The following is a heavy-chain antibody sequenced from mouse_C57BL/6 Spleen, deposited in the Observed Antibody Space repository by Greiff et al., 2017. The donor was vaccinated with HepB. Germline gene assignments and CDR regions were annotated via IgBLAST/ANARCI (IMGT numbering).Heavy chain of an antibody. CDR1: GFTFSDYG. CDR2: ISSGSSTI. J-gene: IGHJ4*01. CDR3: APYGNYGAMDY. V-gene: IGHV5-17*01. D-gene: IGHD2-1*01. Sequence: EVHLVESGGGLVKPGGSLKLSCAASGFTFSDYGMHWVRQAPEKGLEWVAYISSGSSTIYYADTVKGRFTISRDNAKNTLFLQMTSLRSEDTAMYYCAPYGNYGAMDYWGQGTSVTVSS.